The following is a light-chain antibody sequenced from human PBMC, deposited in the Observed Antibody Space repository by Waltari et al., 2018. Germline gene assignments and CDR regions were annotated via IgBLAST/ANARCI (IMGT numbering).Light chain of an antibody. CDR2: VGTGGIAC. J-gene: IGLJ3*02. Sequence: QPVLTQPPSSSASLGTSVTLTCTLSSGHTNYKVDWYQQSPGKGPRFVVRVGTGGIACSKGGGIPVRFSVVGSGLTRALISKNIQEEDESDYYCGTEHGFGSNIVWVFGGGTKLTVL. V-gene: IGLV9-49*01. CDR3: GTEHGFGSNIVWV. CDR1: SGHTNYK.